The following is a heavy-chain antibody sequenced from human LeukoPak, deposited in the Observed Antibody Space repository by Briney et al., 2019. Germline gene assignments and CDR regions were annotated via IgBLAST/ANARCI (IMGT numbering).Heavy chain of an antibody. J-gene: IGHJ5*02. CDR3: ARDRPNYHETNGHYYNRDGDH. CDR1: GFTFNIYA. V-gene: IGHV3-23*01. CDR2: MCGSAGCT. D-gene: IGHD1-14*01. Sequence: GGSLRLSCAASGFTFNIYAMSWVRLAPGKGLQWVASMCGSAGCTFYADSVKGRFTISRDNSKDALYLQMNSLRAEDTAIYYCARDRPNYHETNGHYYNRDGDHWGQGTLVTVSS.